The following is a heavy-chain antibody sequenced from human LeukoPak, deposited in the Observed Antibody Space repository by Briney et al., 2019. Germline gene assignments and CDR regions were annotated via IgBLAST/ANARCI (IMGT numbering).Heavy chain of an antibody. V-gene: IGHV6-1*01. Sequence: SQTLSLTCAISGDSVSSNSAAWNWIRQSPSRGLEWLGRTYYRSKWYNDYAVSVKSRITINPDTSKNQFSLQLNSVTPEATAVYYCARDLGSRGPRIAVAGAFWNWGQGTLVSVSS. J-gene: IGHJ4*02. CDR1: GDSVSSNSAA. D-gene: IGHD6-19*01. CDR2: TYYRSKWYN. CDR3: ARDLGSRGPRIAVAGAFWN.